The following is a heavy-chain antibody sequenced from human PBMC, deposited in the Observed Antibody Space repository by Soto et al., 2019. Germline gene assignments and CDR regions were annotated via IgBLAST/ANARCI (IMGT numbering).Heavy chain of an antibody. D-gene: IGHD1-1*01. J-gene: IGHJ5*02. CDR2: ISDAGVVT. V-gene: IGHV3-23*01. CDR1: GFTFNNYA. CDR3: AKPRVSATWAFDP. Sequence: EVQLLESGGGLVQPGGSLRLSCAASGFTFNNYAMGWVRRTPGKGLEWISSISDAGVVTYYADSVRCRFTISRDNSKHTLFLQMNSLRVEDTAIYYCAKPRVSATWAFDPWGQGTLITVSS.